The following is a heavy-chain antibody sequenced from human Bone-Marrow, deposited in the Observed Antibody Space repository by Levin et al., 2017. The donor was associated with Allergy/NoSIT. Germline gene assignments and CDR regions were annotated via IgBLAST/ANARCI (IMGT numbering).Heavy chain of an antibody. CDR2: INTRTGDA. V-gene: IGHV7-4-1*01. Sequence: RASVKVSCRASGYIFTDLIMNWVRQAPGQGLEWMGWINTRTGDATYAQAFTGRFVFSLDTSASTAYVEISSLKAEDTAIYFCASIPSNTVTTAFDYWGQGSLITVSS. D-gene: IGHD4-17*01. CDR1: GYIFTDLI. J-gene: IGHJ4*02. CDR3: ASIPSNTVTTAFDY.